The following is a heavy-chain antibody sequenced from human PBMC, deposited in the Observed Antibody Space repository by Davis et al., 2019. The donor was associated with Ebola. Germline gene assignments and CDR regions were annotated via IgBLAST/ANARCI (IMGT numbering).Heavy chain of an antibody. V-gene: IGHV3-7*01. Sequence: PGGSLRLSCEASGFTFSSYWMSWVRQAPGKGLEWVANIKEDGSKKQYVDSLKGRFTISRDNAKKSLHLEVNSLRDEDTAVYYCAIIAWSYDEDYWGQGTLVTVSS. D-gene: IGHD1-26*01. CDR3: AIIAWSYDEDY. J-gene: IGHJ4*02. CDR1: GFTFSSYW. CDR2: IKEDGSKK.